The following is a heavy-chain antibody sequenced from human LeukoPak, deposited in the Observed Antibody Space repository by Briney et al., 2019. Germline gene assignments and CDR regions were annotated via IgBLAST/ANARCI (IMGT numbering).Heavy chain of an antibody. D-gene: IGHD3-22*01. CDR2: IDVGSGNT. V-gene: IGHV1-58*02. J-gene: IGHJ4*02. Sequence: GTSVKVSCKASGFTFTSSAMQWVRQARGQRLEWIGWIDVGSGNTNYAQKFQERVTITRDMSTSTAYMELSSLRSEDTAVYYCAAAGYDSSGYRSDWGQGTLVTVSS. CDR3: AAAGYDSSGYRSD. CDR1: GFTFTSSA.